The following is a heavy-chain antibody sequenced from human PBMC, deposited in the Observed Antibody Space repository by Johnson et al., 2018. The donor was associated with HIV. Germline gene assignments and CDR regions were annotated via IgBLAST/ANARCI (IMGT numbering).Heavy chain of an antibody. D-gene: IGHD2-21*01. CDR2: IYNDGSRK. CDR1: GFAFRTYW. CDR3: AKVDCGGDTCAGYDPFDL. V-gene: IGHV3-74*03. J-gene: IGHJ3*01. Sequence: MQLVESGGGLVQPGGSLRLSCAASGFAFRTYWMVWVRQVPGKRPVWVARIYNDGSRKTYADSVRGRFTISRDNAKYTVDLQMNSLRVEDTAVYYCAKVDCGGDTCAGYDPFDLCGQGTLVTVSS.